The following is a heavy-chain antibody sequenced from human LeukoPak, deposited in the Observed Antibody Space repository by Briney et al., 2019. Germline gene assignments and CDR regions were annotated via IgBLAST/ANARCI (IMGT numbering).Heavy chain of an antibody. CDR2: ISGSGGST. D-gene: IGHD2-15*01. Sequence: PGGSLRLSCAASGFTFSSYAMSWVRQAPGKGLEWVSAISGSGGSTYYADSVKGRFTISRDNSKNTLYLQMNSLRAEDTAVYYCAKDREALSGGSCYYDYWGQGTLVTVSS. V-gene: IGHV3-23*01. J-gene: IGHJ4*02. CDR1: GFTFSSYA. CDR3: AKDREALSGGSCYYDY.